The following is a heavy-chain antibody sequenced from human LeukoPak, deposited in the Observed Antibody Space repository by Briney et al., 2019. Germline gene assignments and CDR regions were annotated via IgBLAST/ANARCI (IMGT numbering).Heavy chain of an antibody. CDR2: ISAYNGNT. CDR3: AREGAVAGMDYYYGMDV. Sequence: ASVKVSCKASGYTFTSYGISWVRQAPGQGLEWMRWISAYNGNTNYAQKLQGRVTMTTDTSTSTAYMELRSLRSDDTAVYYCAREGAVAGMDYYYGMDVWGQGTTVTVSS. J-gene: IGHJ6*02. V-gene: IGHV1-18*01. D-gene: IGHD6-19*01. CDR1: GYTFTSYG.